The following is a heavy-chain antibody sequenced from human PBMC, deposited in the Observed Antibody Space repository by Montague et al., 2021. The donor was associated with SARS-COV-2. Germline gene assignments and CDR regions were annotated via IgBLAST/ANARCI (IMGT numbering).Heavy chain of an antibody. CDR3: ARTGAYDHFDY. Sequence: SETLSLTCTVSGGSVNSTNWGSWVRQPPGKGLEWIAEVYRTGGTXFNPAFRSRVTLSIDRSKNLFSLNLNSVTVADTAVYYCARTGAYDHFDYWGPGTLVIVSS. J-gene: IGHJ4*02. D-gene: IGHD5-12*01. CDR1: GGSVNSTNW. CDR2: VYRTGGT. V-gene: IGHV4-4*02.